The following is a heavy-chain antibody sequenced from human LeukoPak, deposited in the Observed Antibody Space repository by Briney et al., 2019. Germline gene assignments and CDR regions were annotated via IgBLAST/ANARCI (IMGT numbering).Heavy chain of an antibody. V-gene: IGHV1-69*02. J-gene: IGHJ6*02. D-gene: IGHD2-2*02. CDR1: GGTFSSYT. CDR2: IIPILGIA. CDR3: ASGYCSSTSCYNYGMDV. Sequence: ASVKVSCKASGGTFSSYTISWVRQAPGQGLEWMGRIIPILGIANYAQKFQGRVTITADKSTSTAYMELGSLRSEDTAVYYCASGYCSSTSCYNYGMDVWGQGTTVTVSS.